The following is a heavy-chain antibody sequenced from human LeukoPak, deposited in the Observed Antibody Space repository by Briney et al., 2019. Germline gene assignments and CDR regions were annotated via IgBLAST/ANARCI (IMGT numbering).Heavy chain of an antibody. J-gene: IGHJ4*02. D-gene: IGHD6-19*01. CDR2: LFYSGST. CDR1: GGSITSYN. V-gene: IGHV4-59*08. Sequence: SETLSLTCTVSGGSITSYNWSWIRQPPGKGLEWVGYLFYSGSTNYSPSLKSRVTISVDTSKNQFSLNLTSVTAADTAMYYCARHGRNSGAPNYWGQGTLVTVSS. CDR3: ARHGRNSGAPNY.